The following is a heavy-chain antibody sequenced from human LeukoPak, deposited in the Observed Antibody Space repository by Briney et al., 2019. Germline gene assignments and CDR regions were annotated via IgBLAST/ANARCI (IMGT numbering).Heavy chain of an antibody. J-gene: IGHJ5*02. D-gene: IGHD2/OR15-2a*01. Sequence: PSETLSLTCTVSGGSISSYYWSWIRQPPGKGLEWIGYIYYSGSTNYNPSLKSRVTISVDTSKNQFSPKLSSVTAADTAVYYCARAREYETNNWFDPWGQGTLVTVSS. V-gene: IGHV4-59*01. CDR2: IYYSGST. CDR1: GGSISSYY. CDR3: ARAREYETNNWFDP.